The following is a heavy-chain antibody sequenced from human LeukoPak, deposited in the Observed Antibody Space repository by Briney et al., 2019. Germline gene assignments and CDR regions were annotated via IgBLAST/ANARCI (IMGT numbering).Heavy chain of an antibody. Sequence: ASVKVSCKASGYTFTSYYMHWVRQAPGQGLEWMGIINPSGGSTSYAQKFQGRVTMTRDTSTSTVYMELSSLRPEDTAVYYCARDQLWFGELLYMLDYWGQGTLVTVSS. CDR1: GYTFTSYY. V-gene: IGHV1-46*01. D-gene: IGHD3-10*01. CDR3: ARDQLWFGELLYMLDY. CDR2: INPSGGST. J-gene: IGHJ4*02.